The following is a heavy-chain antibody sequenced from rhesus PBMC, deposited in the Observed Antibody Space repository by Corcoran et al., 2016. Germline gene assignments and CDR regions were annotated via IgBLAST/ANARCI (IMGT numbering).Heavy chain of an antibody. J-gene: IGHJ4*01. D-gene: IGHD6-25*01. Sequence: QVQLQESGPGLVKPSETLSLTCAVSGASISSNYWSWIRQSPGKGLEWIGYIYGGRGSNSYNPSLKSRVTSSTDTSKNQFSLKLSSVTAADTAVYYCARYRGSGDYFDYWGQGVLVTVSS. CDR3: ARYRGSGDYFDY. CDR2: IYGGRGSN. V-gene: IGHV4-147*01. CDR1: GASISSNY.